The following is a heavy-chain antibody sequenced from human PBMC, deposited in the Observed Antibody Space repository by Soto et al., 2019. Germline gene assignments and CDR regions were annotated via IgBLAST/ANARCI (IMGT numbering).Heavy chain of an antibody. CDR2: IYYSGST. J-gene: IGHJ4*02. V-gene: IGHV4-30-4*01. CDR3: ARIGLTTALF. D-gene: IGHD4-17*01. Sequence: PSETLSLTCTVSGGSINSGDYYWSWIRQPPGKGLEWIGYIYYSGSTYYNPPLRSRVTISIDTSKNHFFLNLSSVTAADTAVYFCARIGLTTALFWGQGTLVTVSS. CDR1: GGSINSGDYY.